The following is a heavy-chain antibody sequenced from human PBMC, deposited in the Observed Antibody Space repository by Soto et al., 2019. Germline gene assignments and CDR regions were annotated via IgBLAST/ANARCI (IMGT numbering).Heavy chain of an antibody. CDR1: GFTFSSYG. D-gene: IGHD3-3*01. J-gene: IGHJ4*02. CDR3: ARALDFWSAYFDY. V-gene: IGHV3-48*01. Sequence: GGSLRLSCVASGFTFSSYGMNCVRQGPGKGLEWLSSISKSGTTTYYADSVKGRFTISRDNSKNTLYLQMNSLRTEDTAVYYCARALDFWSAYFDYWGQGSLVTVSS. CDR2: ISKSGTTT.